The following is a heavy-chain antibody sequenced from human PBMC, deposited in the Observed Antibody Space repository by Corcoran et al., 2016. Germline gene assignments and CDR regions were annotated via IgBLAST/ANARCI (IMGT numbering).Heavy chain of an antibody. Sequence: EVQLVESGGGLVQPGGSLRLSCAASGFTFSHHSMHWVRRAPGKGLEWISYITGTGTMTYYADSVKGRFTISRDNARNSLDLQMNSLRIEDTAVYYCTRDAGYVVFDFWGQGTLVTVSS. J-gene: IGHJ4*02. CDR3: TRDAGYVVFDF. CDR1: GFTFSHHS. V-gene: IGHV3-48*04. D-gene: IGHD1-1*01. CDR2: ITGTGTMT.